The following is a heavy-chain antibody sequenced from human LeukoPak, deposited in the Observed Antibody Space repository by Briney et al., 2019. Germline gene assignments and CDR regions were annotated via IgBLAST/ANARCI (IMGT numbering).Heavy chain of an antibody. CDR3: ARGHYYYDSSGYYYFDY. Sequence: ASVKVSCKASGYTFTSYYMHWVRQAPGQGLEWMGIIYPSGGSTSYAQKFQGRVTMTRDTSMSTVYMELSSLRSEDTAVYYCARGHYYYDSSGYYYFDYWGQGTLVTVSS. CDR2: IYPSGGST. J-gene: IGHJ4*02. D-gene: IGHD3-22*01. CDR1: GYTFTSYY. V-gene: IGHV1-46*01.